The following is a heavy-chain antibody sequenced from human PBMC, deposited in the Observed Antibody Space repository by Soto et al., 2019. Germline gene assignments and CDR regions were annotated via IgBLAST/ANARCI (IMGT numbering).Heavy chain of an antibody. J-gene: IGHJ4*02. CDR2: IIPIFGTA. CDR3: ARGNSGTAPFDY. V-gene: IGHV1-69*13. CDR1: GGTFSGYA. Sequence: SVKVSCKASGGTFSGYAISWVRQAPGQGLEWMGGIIPIFGTANYAQKFQGRVTITADESTSTAYMELSSVTAADTAVYYCARGNSGTAPFDYWGQGTLVTVSS. D-gene: IGHD1-7*01.